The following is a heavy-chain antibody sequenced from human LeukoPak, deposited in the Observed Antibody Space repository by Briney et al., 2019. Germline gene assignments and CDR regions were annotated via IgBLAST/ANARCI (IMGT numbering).Heavy chain of an antibody. CDR3: ARVPDYGGSPDAFDI. Sequence: PSQTLSLTCTVSGGSINSGGYYWSWIRQHPGKGLEWIGYIYYSGSTYYNPSLKSRVTISVDTSKNQFSLKLSSVAAADTAVYYCARVPDYGGSPDAFDIWGQGTMVTVSS. V-gene: IGHV4-31*03. CDR2: IYYSGST. D-gene: IGHD4-23*01. CDR1: GGSINSGGYY. J-gene: IGHJ3*02.